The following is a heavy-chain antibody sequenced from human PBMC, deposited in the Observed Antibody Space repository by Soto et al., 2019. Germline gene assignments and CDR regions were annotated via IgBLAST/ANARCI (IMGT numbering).Heavy chain of an antibody. V-gene: IGHV3-33*01. CDR1: GFTFSSYG. CDR2: LWYDGSNK. CDR3: ARDGYCSGGVCYLLYYCYGMDV. J-gene: IGHJ6*02. Sequence: QVQLVESGGGVVQPGRSLRLSCAASGFTFSSYGMHWVRQAPGKGLEWVAVLWYDGSNKYYADYVKGRFTISRDNSKNKLYLQMNSLRDEDTAVDYCARDGYCSGGVCYLLYYCYGMDVWGQGTTVNVSS. D-gene: IGHD2-15*01.